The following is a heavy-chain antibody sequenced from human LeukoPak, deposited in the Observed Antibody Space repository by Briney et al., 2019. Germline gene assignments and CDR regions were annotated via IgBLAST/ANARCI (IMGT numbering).Heavy chain of an antibody. CDR2: IYYSGST. J-gene: IGHJ4*02. V-gene: IGHV4-39*01. Sequence: SETLSLTCTVSGGSISSSSYYWGWIRQPPGKGLEWIGSIYYSGSTYYNPSLKSRVTISVDTSKNQFSLKLSSVTAADTAVYYCASRPDYHDRDSYYFDYWGQGTLVTVSS. CDR1: GGSISSSSYY. D-gene: IGHD3-22*01. CDR3: ASRPDYHDRDSYYFDY.